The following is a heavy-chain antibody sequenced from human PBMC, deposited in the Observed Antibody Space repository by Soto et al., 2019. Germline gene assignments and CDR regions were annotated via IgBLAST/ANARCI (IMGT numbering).Heavy chain of an antibody. J-gene: IGHJ4*02. CDR2: TSYSGNT. Sequence: QVQLLESGPGLLKPSETLSLTCTISGGSVSTYYWSWIRQPPGKALEWIGLTSYSGNTNYNPSLKSRVAMAVDTSKNQFSLTLTSVTAADTAVYYCARDGVVPFEYWGQGTLVTVSS. CDR3: ARDGVVPFEY. D-gene: IGHD3-3*01. V-gene: IGHV4-59*02. CDR1: GGSVSTYY.